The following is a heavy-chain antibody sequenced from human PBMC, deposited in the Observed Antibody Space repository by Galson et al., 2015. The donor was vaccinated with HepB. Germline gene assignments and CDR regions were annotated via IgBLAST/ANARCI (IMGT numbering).Heavy chain of an antibody. CDR2: IWFDGSNK. CDR1: GFTFSRNG. Sequence: SLRLSCAASGFTFSRNGMHWVRQAPGKGLEWVAVIWFDGSNKYYADSVKGRFTISRDNSKNTVYLEMNSLRAEDTAVYYCVRDYSRWYDYWGQGTLVTVSS. V-gene: IGHV3-33*01. J-gene: IGHJ4*02. CDR3: VRDYSRWYDY. D-gene: IGHD2-15*01.